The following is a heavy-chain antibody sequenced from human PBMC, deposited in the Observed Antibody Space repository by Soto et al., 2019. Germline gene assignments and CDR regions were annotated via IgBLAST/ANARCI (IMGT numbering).Heavy chain of an antibody. J-gene: IGHJ2*01. CDR1: GFTFSSYD. CDR2: IGTAGDT. CDR3: ARDRSVRRRGWYFDL. V-gene: IGHV3-13*01. D-gene: IGHD3-22*01. Sequence: EVQLVESGGGLVQPGGSLRLSCAASGFTFSSYDMHWVRQATGKGLEWVSAIGTAGDTYYPGSVKGRFTISRENAKNSVYLQMNSLRAGDTAVYYCARDRSVRRRGWYFDLWGRGTLVTVSS.